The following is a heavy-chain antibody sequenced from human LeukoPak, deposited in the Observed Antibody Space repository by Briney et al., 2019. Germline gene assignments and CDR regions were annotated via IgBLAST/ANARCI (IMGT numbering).Heavy chain of an antibody. Sequence: PGGSLRLSCAASGFTVSSNYMSWVRQAPGKGLEWVSVIYSGGSTYYADSVKGRFTISRDNSKNTLYLQMNSLRAEDTAVYYCAKQLLLWFGELTNPFDYWGQGTPVTVSS. CDR2: IYSGGST. D-gene: IGHD3-10*01. CDR3: AKQLLLWFGELTNPFDY. J-gene: IGHJ4*02. V-gene: IGHV3-53*01. CDR1: GFTVSSNY.